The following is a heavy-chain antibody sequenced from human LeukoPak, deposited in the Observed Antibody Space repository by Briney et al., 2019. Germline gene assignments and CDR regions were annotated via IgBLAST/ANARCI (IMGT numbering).Heavy chain of an antibody. D-gene: IGHD1-26*01. V-gene: IGHV1-2*06. CDR1: GYTFSGYY. CDR3: TRESGSYHGNDY. CDR2: INPDNGAT. Sequence: ASVKVSCKASGYTFSGYYMHWVRQAPGQGLEWMGRINPDNGATNYAQKLQGRVTITGDTSISTAYMELSSLRSDDTAVYYCTRESGSYHGNDYWGQGTLVTVSS. J-gene: IGHJ4*02.